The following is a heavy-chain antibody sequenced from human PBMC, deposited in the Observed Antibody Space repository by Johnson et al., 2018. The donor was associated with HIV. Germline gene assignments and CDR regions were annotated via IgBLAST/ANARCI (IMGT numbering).Heavy chain of an antibody. CDR2: IKQDGSEK. CDR3: ASRSYGYVRHAFDI. V-gene: IGHV3-7*01. J-gene: IGHJ3*02. Sequence: VQLVESGGGLVQPGGSLRLSCAASGFTFSSYWMSWVRQAPGKGLEWVANIKQDGSEKYYVDSVKGRFTISRDNAKNSLYLQMNSLSAEDTAVDYCASRSYGYVRHAFDIWGQGTMVTVSS. D-gene: IGHD3-16*01. CDR1: GFTFSSYW.